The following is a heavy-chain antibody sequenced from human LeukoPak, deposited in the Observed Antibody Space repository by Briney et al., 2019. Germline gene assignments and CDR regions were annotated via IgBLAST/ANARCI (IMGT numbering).Heavy chain of an antibody. V-gene: IGHV1-2*02. D-gene: IGHD3-9*01. J-gene: IGHJ4*02. Sequence: ASVKVSCKASGYTFSDYYMHWVRQAPGQGLEWMGWIDPNSGGTYYALKFQGRVTMTRDTSISTVYMEVSSLTSDDTAVYYCARRRYFDWSEYYFDYWGQGTLVTVSS. CDR3: ARRRYFDWSEYYFDY. CDR2: IDPNSGGT. CDR1: GYTFSDYY.